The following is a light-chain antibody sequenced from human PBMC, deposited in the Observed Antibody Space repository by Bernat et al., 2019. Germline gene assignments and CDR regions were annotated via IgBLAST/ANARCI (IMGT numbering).Light chain of an antibody. CDR2: KAS. V-gene: IGKV1-5*03. Sequence: DLQMTQSPSTLSASVGDRVTITCLASQSIISWLAWYQQKPGKAPKLLIYKASSLGSGVPSRFSGTGSETEFTLTISSLQPDDFANYYCQQYKTDWTFGQGTKVEIK. CDR3: QQYKTDWT. CDR1: QSIISW. J-gene: IGKJ1*01.